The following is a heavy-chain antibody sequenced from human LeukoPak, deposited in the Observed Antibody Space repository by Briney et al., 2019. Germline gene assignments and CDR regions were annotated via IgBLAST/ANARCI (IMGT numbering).Heavy chain of an antibody. D-gene: IGHD3-22*01. CDR1: GFTFSSYE. CDR2: ISSSGSTI. V-gene: IGHV3-48*03. J-gene: IGHJ4*02. Sequence: PGGSLRLSCAASGFTFSSYEMNWVRQAPGKGLEWVSYISSSGSTIYYADSVKGRFTISRDNAKNSLYLQMISLRAEDTAVYYCAKARGSSSGSFDYWGQGTLVTVSS. CDR3: AKARGSSSGSFDY.